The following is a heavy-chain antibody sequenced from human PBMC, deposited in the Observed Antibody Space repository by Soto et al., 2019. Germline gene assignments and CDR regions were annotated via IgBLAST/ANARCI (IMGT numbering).Heavy chain of an antibody. J-gene: IGHJ4*02. CDR1: GFTFNNYA. Sequence: EVQLLESGGGLVQPGGSLRLSCAASGFTFNNYAMTWVRQAPGKGLEWVSAISGGGDTISYADSVKGRFTVSRDGSKNTLYLQMSSLRADDTALYYCAKGRGGSGSLTPRVDFWGQGTLVTVSS. V-gene: IGHV3-23*01. CDR3: AKGRGGSGSLTPRVDF. D-gene: IGHD3-10*01. CDR2: ISGGGDTI.